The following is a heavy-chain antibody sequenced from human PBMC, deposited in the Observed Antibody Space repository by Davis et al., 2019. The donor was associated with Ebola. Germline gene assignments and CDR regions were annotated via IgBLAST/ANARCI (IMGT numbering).Heavy chain of an antibody. J-gene: IGHJ6*02. CDR2: ISSSGSTI. Sequence: GESLKISCAASGFTFSDYYMSWIRQAPGKGLEWVSYISSSGSTIYYADSVKGRFTISRDNAKNSLYLQMNSLRAEDTAVYYCVGGSGSYYSYGMDVWGQGTTVTVSS. D-gene: IGHD3-10*01. CDR1: GFTFSDYY. V-gene: IGHV3-11*01. CDR3: VGGSGSYYSYGMDV.